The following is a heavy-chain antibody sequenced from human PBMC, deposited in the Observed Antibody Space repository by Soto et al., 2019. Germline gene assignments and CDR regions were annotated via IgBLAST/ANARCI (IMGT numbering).Heavy chain of an antibody. Sequence: QVQLQESGPGLAQPSETLSLTCTVAGDCISRSSDSISNCYWSWIRQPPGMVMEWIGSVHYSGATNYTPSLKSRVTIAVDTSKNQIPLRLSSVNAADTAVYYGARVRGDWRTYYGYSGWAVWGQETKFPVPS. D-gene: IGHD3-9*01. J-gene: IGHJ6*02. CDR1: GDCISRSSDSISNCY. CDR3: ARVRGDWRTYYGYSGWAV. V-gene: IGHV4-61*01. CDR2: VHYSGAT.